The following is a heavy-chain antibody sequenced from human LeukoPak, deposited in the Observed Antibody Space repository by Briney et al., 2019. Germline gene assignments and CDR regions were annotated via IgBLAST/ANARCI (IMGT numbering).Heavy chain of an antibody. Sequence: GGSLRLSCAASGFTFSSYSMNWVYQAPGKGLEWVSSISSSSSYIYCADSVKGRFTISRDNAKNSLYLQMNSLRAEDTAVYYCARLLWFGELLTGSAFDIWGQGTMVTVSS. CDR3: ARLLWFGELLTGSAFDI. CDR1: GFTFSSYS. CDR2: ISSSSSYI. V-gene: IGHV3-21*01. J-gene: IGHJ3*02. D-gene: IGHD3-10*01.